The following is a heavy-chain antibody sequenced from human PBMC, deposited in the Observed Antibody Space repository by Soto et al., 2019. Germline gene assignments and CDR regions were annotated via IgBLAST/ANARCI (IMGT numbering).Heavy chain of an antibody. CDR2: ITSSGGTI. Sequence: PEGSLRPSCAASGFTFSDYYMSWIRQPPGKGLEWISYITSSGGTIYYADSVTGRFTISRDNAKNSLYLHMNGLRAEETAVYYCARDPLHHGSTFDYWGQGTLVTAAS. CDR1: GFTFSDYY. J-gene: IGHJ4*02. D-gene: IGHD3-10*01. CDR3: ARDPLHHGSTFDY. V-gene: IGHV3-11*01.